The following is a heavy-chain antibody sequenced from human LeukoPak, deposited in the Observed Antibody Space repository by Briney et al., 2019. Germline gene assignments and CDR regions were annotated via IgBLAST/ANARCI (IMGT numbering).Heavy chain of an antibody. D-gene: IGHD3-3*01. J-gene: IGHJ5*02. CDR1: GFTFSDCY. V-gene: IGHV3-23*01. CDR3: AKAFWSGYFGLNWFDP. Sequence: GGSLRLSCAASGFTFSDCYMSWVRQAPGKGLEWVSAISGSGGSTYYADSVKGRFTISRDNSKNTLYLQMNSLRAEDTAVYYCAKAFWSGYFGLNWFDPWGQGTLVTVSS. CDR2: ISGSGGST.